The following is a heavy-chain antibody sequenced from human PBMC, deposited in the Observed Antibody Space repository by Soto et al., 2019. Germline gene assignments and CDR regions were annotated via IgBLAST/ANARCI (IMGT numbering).Heavy chain of an antibody. J-gene: IGHJ6*02. CDR1: GYTFTGYY. CDR2: LIPNSGGT. CDR3: ARVPGIAAAGTTYGMDA. D-gene: IGHD6-13*01. Sequence: GASVKVSCKASGYTFTGYYMHWVRQAPLQGLEWMGWLIPNSGGTNYAQKFQGWVTMTRDTSISKAYMELSRLRSDDTAVYYCARVPGIAAAGTTYGMDAWGQGTTVTV. V-gene: IGHV1-2*04.